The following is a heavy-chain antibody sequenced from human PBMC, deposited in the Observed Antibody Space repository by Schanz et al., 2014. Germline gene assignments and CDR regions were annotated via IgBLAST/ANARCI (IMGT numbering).Heavy chain of an antibody. CDR3: ARDGVDAAAGGNY. D-gene: IGHD6-13*01. Sequence: QVQLVQSGAEVKKPGASVKVSCKASGYTFTSDSMHRVRQAPGQGLEWMGMINPSGGSTTYAQKFQGRVAMTRDTSTSTVYMELSSLRSEDTAVDYCARDGVDAAAGGNYWGQGTLVNVSA. CDR1: GYTFTSDS. CDR2: INPSGGST. J-gene: IGHJ4*02. V-gene: IGHV1-46*03.